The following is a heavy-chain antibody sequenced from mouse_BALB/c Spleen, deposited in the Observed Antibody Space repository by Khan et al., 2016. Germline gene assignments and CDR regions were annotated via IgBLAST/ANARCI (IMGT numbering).Heavy chain of an antibody. CDR1: GYTFTNYG. CDR2: INTETGEP. Sequence: QIQLVQSGPELKKPGETVKISCKASGYTFTNYGMNWVKQAPGKGLKWMGWINTETGEPTYADDFKGRFAFSLETSASTAYLQINNLKNEDTATYFCASGSHCGNNYPFAYWGQGTLVTVSA. J-gene: IGHJ3*01. CDR3: ASGSHCGNNYPFAY. D-gene: IGHD1-1*01. V-gene: IGHV9S8*01.